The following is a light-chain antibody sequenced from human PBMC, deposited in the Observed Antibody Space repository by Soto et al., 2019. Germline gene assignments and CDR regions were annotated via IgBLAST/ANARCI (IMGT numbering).Light chain of an antibody. CDR2: LGS. J-gene: IGKJ5*01. CDR1: QSLLHSNGYNY. CDR3: MQALQTPVT. V-gene: IGKV2-28*01. Sequence: DIGMTQSTLSLPVTPGEPASISCRSSQSLLHSNGYNYLDWYLQKTGQSPQLLIDLGSNRASGVPDRFSGSGSGTDFTLKISRVEAEDVGVYYCMQALQTPVTFGQGTRLEIK.